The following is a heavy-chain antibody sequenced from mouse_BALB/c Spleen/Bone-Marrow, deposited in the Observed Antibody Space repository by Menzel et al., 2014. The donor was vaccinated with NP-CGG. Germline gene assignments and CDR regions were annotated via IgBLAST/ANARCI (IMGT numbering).Heavy chain of an antibody. Sequence: EVKVVESGGGLVQPGGSLKLSCAASGFTFSSYGMSWVRQTPDKRLELVASINSNGGSTYYPDSVKGRFTISRDNAKKTLSLQMSSLKSEDTAVYYCARGNYGNYVDYFDYWGQGTTHTVS. CDR3: ARGNYGNYVDYFDY. J-gene: IGHJ2*01. CDR2: INSNGGST. V-gene: IGHV5-6-3*01. D-gene: IGHD2-1*01. CDR1: GFTFSSYG.